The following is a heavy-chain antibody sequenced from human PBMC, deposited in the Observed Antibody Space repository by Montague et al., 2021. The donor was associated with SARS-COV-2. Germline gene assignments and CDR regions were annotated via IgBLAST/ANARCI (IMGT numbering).Heavy chain of an antibody. J-gene: IGHJ6*02. D-gene: IGHD6-13*01. CDR3: ARLVVSMAAAVTSYYGMDV. CDR2: VYYSGTT. V-gene: IGHV4-39*01. Sequence: SETLSFTCTVSGGSIRSNSYYWGWIRQPPGKGLEWIGSVYYSGTTYYNASLKSRLTISVDTSKNQFSLKLYSVTAAATADYFCARLVVSMAAAVTSYYGMDVWGQGTTVTVSS. CDR1: GGSIRSNSYY.